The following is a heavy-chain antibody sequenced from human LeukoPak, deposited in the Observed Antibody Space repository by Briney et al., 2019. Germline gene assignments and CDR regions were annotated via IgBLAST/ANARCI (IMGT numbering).Heavy chain of an antibody. V-gene: IGHV4-59*08. CDR2: IYYSGNT. J-gene: IGHJ4*02. CDR1: GGSISSYY. CDR3: ASSLNTPKKGGTLDY. Sequence: SETLSLTCTVSGGSISSYYWSWIRQPPGKGLEWIGYIYYSGNTNYNPSLKSRVTISVDTSKNQFSLKLSSVTAADTAVYYCASSLNTPKKGGTLDYWGQGTLVTVSS. D-gene: IGHD2-15*01.